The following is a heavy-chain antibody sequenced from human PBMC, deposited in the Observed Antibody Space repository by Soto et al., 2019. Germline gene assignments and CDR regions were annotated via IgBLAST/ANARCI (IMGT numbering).Heavy chain of an antibody. CDR1: GFTFSSYG. CDR3: AKDKKRNWNEFLFDP. CDR2: ISYDGSNK. D-gene: IGHD1-1*01. J-gene: IGHJ5*02. Sequence: PGGSLRLSCAASGFTFSSYGMHWVRQAPGKGLEWVAVISYDGSNKYYADSVKGRFTISRDNSKNTLYLQMNSLRAEDTAVYYCAKDKKRNWNEFLFDPWGQGTLVTVSS. V-gene: IGHV3-30*18.